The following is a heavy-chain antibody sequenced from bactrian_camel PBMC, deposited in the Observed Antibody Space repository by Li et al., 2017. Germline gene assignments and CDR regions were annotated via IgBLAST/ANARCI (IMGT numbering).Heavy chain of an antibody. Sequence: VQLVESGGGSVQAGGSLRLSCAVSRHTYRNYCYGWFRQAPGKEREGLASIDNGGSTVYSDSAKGRFTISHDNAETENTVSLMMNSLKPEDTAMYYCAADGENGGSWTCTFYEWYFWGQGTQVTVS. CDR1: RHTYRNYC. CDR3: AADGENGGSWTCTFYEWYF. CDR2: IDNGGST. V-gene: IGHV3-3*01. D-gene: IGHD2*01. J-gene: IGHJ4*01.